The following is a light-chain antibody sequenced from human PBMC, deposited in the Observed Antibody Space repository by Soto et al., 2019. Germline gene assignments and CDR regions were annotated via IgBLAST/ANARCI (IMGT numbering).Light chain of an antibody. CDR3: QQSYSTPPD. V-gene: IGKV1-39*01. J-gene: IGKJ3*01. CDR2: AAS. CDR1: QSISSY. Sequence: DIQMTQSPSSLSASVGDRVTITCRASQSISSYLNWYQQKPGKAPKLLIYAASSLQSGVPSRCSGSGSGTYFTLTISSLQPEDFATYYCQQSYSTPPDFGPGTKVDIK.